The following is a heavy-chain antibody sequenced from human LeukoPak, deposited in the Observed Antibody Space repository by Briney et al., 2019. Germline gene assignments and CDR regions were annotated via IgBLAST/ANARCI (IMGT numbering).Heavy chain of an antibody. Sequence: PSGTLSLTCTVSGGSISSYYWSWIRQPPGKGLEWIGYIYYSGSTNYNPSLKSRVTISVDTSKNQFSLKLTSVTAADTAVYYCRIRGYSYVLDYWGQGTLVTVSS. D-gene: IGHD5-18*01. CDR2: IYYSGST. CDR1: GGSISSYY. V-gene: IGHV4-59*12. CDR3: RIRGYSYVLDY. J-gene: IGHJ4*02.